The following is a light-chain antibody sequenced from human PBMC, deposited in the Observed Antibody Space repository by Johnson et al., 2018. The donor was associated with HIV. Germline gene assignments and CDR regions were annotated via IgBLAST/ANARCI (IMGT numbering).Light chain of an antibody. CDR3: GTWDSSLSAYV. CDR1: SSNIGNNY. CDR2: DNN. J-gene: IGLJ1*01. Sequence: QSVLTQPPSVSAAPGQKVTISCSGSSSNIGNNYVSWYQQVPGTAPKLLIYDNNRRPSGIPDRFSGSKSGTSATLGITGLQTGDEADYYCGTWDSSLSAYVFGNGTKVTFL. V-gene: IGLV1-51*01.